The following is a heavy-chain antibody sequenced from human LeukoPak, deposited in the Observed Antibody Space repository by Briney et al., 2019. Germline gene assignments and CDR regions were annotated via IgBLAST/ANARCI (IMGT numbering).Heavy chain of an antibody. D-gene: IGHD3-3*01. J-gene: IGHJ4*02. CDR1: GFTFSDYY. V-gene: IGHV3-11*04. CDR2: IGTSDTFI. Sequence: GGSLRLSCAASGFTFSDYYMSWIRQAPGKGLEWISYIGTSDTFIYYADSVKGRFTISRDNAKNSLFLQMNSLRAEDTAVYYCARDVITVFGVETLHDNWGQGTLVTVSS. CDR3: ARDVITVFGVETLHDN.